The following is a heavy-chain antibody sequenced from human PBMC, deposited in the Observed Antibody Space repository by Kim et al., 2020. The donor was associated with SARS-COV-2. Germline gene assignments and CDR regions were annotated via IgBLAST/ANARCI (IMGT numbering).Heavy chain of an antibody. D-gene: IGHD3-3*01. V-gene: IGHV4-59*01. CDR1: GAPINNYY. CDR3: ARQWSGFDF. CDR2: ISYSGSA. J-gene: IGHJ4*02. Sequence: SETLSLTCSVSGAPINNYYWTWIRQPPGKGLEWIGFISYSGSANYNPSLESRLTISIDASKNEFSLKLTSMTAADTAVYYCARQWSGFDFWGRGTLVTVSP.